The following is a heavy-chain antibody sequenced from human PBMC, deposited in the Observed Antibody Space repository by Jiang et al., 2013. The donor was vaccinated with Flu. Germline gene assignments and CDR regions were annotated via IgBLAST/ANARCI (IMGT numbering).Heavy chain of an antibody. CDR3: ARGPITYPKGYFDL. CDR1: TTYD. CDR2: MNPNSGNT. J-gene: IGHJ2*01. D-gene: IGHD3-10*01. Sequence: TTYDINWVRQATGQGLEWIGWMNPNSGNTGYAQKFQGRVTMTRNTSITTAYMELSSLRSEDTAVYFCARGPITYPKGYFDLWGRGTLVTVSS. V-gene: IGHV1-8*01.